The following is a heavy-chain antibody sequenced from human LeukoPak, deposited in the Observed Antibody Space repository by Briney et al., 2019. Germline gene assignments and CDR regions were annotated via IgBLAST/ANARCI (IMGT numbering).Heavy chain of an antibody. D-gene: IGHD6-19*01. J-gene: IGHJ4*02. CDR1: GGSFSGYY. V-gene: IGHV4-34*01. CDR3: ASGRIAVAGTSQFDY. Sequence: PSETLSLTCAVYGGSFSGYYWSWIRQPPGKGLEWIGEINHSGSTNYNPSLKSRVTISVDTSKNQFSLKLSSVTAADTAVYYCASGRIAVAGTSQFDYWGQGTLVTVSS. CDR2: INHSGST.